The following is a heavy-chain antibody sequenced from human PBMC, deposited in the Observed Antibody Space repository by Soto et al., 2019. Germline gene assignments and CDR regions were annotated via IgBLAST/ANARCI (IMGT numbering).Heavy chain of an antibody. CDR3: AKGSSSSDAFDI. Sequence: QITLKESGPTLVKPTQTLMLTCTFSGFSLSTSGVGVGWIRQPPGTALEWLALIYWDDDKRYSPSLKSRLTITKDTSKNQVVLTMTNMDPVDTATYYCAKGSSSSDAFDIWGQGTMVTVSS. J-gene: IGHJ3*02. CDR2: IYWDDDK. V-gene: IGHV2-5*02. D-gene: IGHD6-13*01. CDR1: GFSLSTSGVG.